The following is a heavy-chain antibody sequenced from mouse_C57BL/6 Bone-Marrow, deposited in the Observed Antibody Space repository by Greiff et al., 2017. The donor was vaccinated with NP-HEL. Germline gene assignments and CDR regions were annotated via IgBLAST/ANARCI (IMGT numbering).Heavy chain of an antibody. D-gene: IGHD3-3*01. Sequence: QVQLQQPGAELVRPGSSVKLSCKASGYTFTSYWMHWVKQRPIQGLEWIGNIDPADSETHYNQKFKDKATLTVEKSSSTAYMQLSSRTADDYGVYCSAREGGRYVDAWGTATTVTVSS. CDR3: AREGGRYVDA. J-gene: IGHJ1*03. V-gene: IGHV1-52*01. CDR1: GYTFTSYW. CDR2: IDPADSET.